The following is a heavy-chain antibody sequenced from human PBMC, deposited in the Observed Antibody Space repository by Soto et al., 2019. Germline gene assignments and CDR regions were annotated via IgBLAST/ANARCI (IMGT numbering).Heavy chain of an antibody. CDR3: ARILAYSSSSHYFDY. CDR1: GFSLSTSGMC. J-gene: IGHJ4*02. V-gene: IGHV2-70*01. D-gene: IGHD6-13*01. CDR2: IDWDDDK. Sequence: SGPTLVNPTQTLTLTCTFSGFSLSTSGMCVSWIRQPPGKALEWLALIDWDDDKYYSTSLKTRLTISKDTSKNQVVLTMTNMDPVDTAPYYCARILAYSSSSHYFDYWGQGTLVTVSS.